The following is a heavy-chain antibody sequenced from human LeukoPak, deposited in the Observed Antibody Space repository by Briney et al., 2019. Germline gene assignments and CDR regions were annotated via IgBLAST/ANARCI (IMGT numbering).Heavy chain of an antibody. CDR1: GFTFSDYY. CDR3: ASGRGFGPGDGMDV. V-gene: IGHV3-11*06. J-gene: IGHJ6*04. Sequence: GGSLRLSCAASGFTFSDYYMSWIRQAPGKGLEWVSYISSSSSYTNYADSVKGRFTISRDNAKNSLYLQMNSLRAEDTAVYYCASGRGFGPGDGMDVWGKGTTVTVSS. CDR2: ISSSSSYT. D-gene: IGHD3-10*01.